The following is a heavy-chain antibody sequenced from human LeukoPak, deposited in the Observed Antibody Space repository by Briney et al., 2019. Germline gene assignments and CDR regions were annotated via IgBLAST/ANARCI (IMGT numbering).Heavy chain of an antibody. CDR2: INPNSGGT. CDR3: ARSLDSGYDLCY. Sequence: ASVKVSCKASGYTFTGYYMHWVRPAPGQGLEWMGWINPNSGGTNYAQKFQGRVTMTRDTSISTAYMELSRLRSDDTAVYYCARSLDSGYDLCYWGQGTLVTVSS. CDR1: GYTFTGYY. V-gene: IGHV1-2*02. D-gene: IGHD5-12*01. J-gene: IGHJ4*02.